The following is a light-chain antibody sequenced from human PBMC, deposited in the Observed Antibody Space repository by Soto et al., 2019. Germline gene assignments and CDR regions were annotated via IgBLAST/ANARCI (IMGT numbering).Light chain of an antibody. V-gene: IGLV2-14*01. Sequence: QSVLTQPASVCGSPGQSITVSCTGTSSDLGGYNYVSWYQHHPGKAPKLMIYEVSNRPSGVSNRFSGSKSGNTASLTISGLQAEDEADYYCSSYTSSDTLVFGTGTKVTVL. CDR3: SSYTSSDTLV. CDR2: EVS. J-gene: IGLJ1*01. CDR1: SSDLGGYNY.